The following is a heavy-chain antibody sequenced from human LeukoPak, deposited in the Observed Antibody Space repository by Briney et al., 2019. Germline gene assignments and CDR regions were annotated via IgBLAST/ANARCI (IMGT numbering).Heavy chain of an antibody. J-gene: IGHJ3*02. Sequence: SETLSLTCAVAGDSFSSHYWSWIRQPPGKGLEWIGYISYIGSTNYNPSLKSRVTISIDTSNNQFSLKLSSVTAADTAVYYCARDLVTVTKGFDIWGQGTMVSVSS. D-gene: IGHD4-17*01. CDR2: ISYIGST. V-gene: IGHV4-59*11. CDR1: GDSFSSHY. CDR3: ARDLVTVTKGFDI.